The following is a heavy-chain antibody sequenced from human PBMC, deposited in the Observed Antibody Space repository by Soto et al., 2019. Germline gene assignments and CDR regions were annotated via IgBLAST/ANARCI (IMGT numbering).Heavy chain of an antibody. CDR3: ARASYFSEKTAYYAKSFKWFDP. CDR2: ISYDGDNK. Sequence: QVHLLESGGGVVQSGRSLRLSCAASGFTFSGSEMHWVRQAPGKGLEWVAFISYDGDNKYYADSVKGRFTVSRDNSRNTLHLQMDSLRPEDTAVYYCARASYFSEKTAYYAKSFKWFDPWGQGTLLTVSS. V-gene: IGHV3-30*14. J-gene: IGHJ5*02. D-gene: IGHD3-9*01. CDR1: GFTFSGSE.